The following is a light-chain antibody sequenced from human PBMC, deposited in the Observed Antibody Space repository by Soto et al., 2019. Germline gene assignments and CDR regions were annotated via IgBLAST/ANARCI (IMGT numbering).Light chain of an antibody. CDR1: QGISSY. J-gene: IGKJ4*01. V-gene: IGKV1-9*01. Sequence: IQLTQSPSSLSASIGDRVTISCRASQGISSYLAWYQQEPGKAPKLLIYGASTVRSGVPSRFSGSGSGTDFTLTITSLQPEDSATYFCQQLSTYPLTFGGGTKVESK. CDR2: GAS. CDR3: QQLSTYPLT.